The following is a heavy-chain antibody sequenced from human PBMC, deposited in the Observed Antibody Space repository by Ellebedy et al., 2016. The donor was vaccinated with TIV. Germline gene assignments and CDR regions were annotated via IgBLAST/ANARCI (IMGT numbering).Heavy chain of an antibody. CDR2: ISWNSGII. V-gene: IGHV3-9*01. CDR3: TYYPDRSGYYRGVGYYGMDV. J-gene: IGHJ6*02. CDR1: EFTFSSYA. Sequence: GGSLRLSCAASEFTFSSYAMHWVRQAPGKGLEWVSGISWNSGIIGYADSVKGRFTISRDNAKNSLYLQMNSLRAEDTALYYCTYYPDRSGYYRGVGYYGMDVWGQGTTVTVSS. D-gene: IGHD3-22*01.